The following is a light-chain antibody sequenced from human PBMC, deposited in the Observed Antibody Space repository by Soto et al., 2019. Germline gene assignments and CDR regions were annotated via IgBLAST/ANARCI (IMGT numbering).Light chain of an antibody. Sequence: QSVLTQPASVSGSPGQSITISCTGTSSDIGAYTSVSWYQHHPDKAPKVMISEVSKRPSGVSIRCSASKSGNTASLTISGLKAEDEAHYYCSSYISDNRSYVFGTGTKVTVL. V-gene: IGLV2-14*01. CDR1: SSDIGAYTS. CDR3: SSYISDNRSYV. CDR2: EVS. J-gene: IGLJ1*01.